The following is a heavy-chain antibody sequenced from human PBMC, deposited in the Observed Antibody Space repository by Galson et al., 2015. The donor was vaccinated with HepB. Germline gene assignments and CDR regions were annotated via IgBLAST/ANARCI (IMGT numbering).Heavy chain of an antibody. CDR3: AKSHDRDQLVGRRNDY. CDR2: IRGSGGST. J-gene: IGHJ4*02. V-gene: IGHV3-23*01. Sequence: SLRLSCAASGFTFSSYAMSWVRQAPGKGLEWVSTIRGSGGSTYYADSVKGRFTISRDNSKNTLYLQMNSLRAEDTAVYYCAKSHDRDQLVGRRNDYWGQGTLVT. CDR1: GFTFSSYA. D-gene: IGHD6-6*01.